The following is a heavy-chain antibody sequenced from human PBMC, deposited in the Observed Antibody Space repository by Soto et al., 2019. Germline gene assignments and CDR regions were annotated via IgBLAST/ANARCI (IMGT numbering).Heavy chain of an antibody. CDR3: ARVGSSWSFDY. Sequence: QAQLVESGGGVVQPGRSLRLSCAASGFTFGSYGMHWVRQAPGKGLEWVAIIWYDGSNKYYADSVKGRFTISRDSSKNALYLQMNSLRAEDTAVYYCARVGSSWSFDYWGQGTLVTVYS. J-gene: IGHJ4*02. D-gene: IGHD6-13*01. CDR1: GFTFGSYG. V-gene: IGHV3-33*01. CDR2: IWYDGSNK.